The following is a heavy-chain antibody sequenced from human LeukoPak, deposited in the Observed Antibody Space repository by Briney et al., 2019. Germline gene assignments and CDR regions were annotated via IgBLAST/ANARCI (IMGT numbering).Heavy chain of an antibody. CDR2: INHSGST. D-gene: IGHD3-22*01. V-gene: IGHV4-34*01. CDR3: ARDGYYYDSSGYGLDY. J-gene: IGHJ4*02. Sequence: PSETLSLTCAVYGGSFSGYYWSWIRQPPGKGLEWIGEINHSGSTNYNPSLKSRVTMSVDTSKNRFSLKLSSVTAADTAVYYCARDGYYYDSSGYGLDYWGQGTLVTVSS. CDR1: GGSFSGYY.